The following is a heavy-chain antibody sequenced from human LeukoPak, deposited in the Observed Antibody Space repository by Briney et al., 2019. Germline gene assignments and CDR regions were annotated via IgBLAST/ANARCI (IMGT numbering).Heavy chain of an antibody. Sequence: GGSLRLSCAASGFTFSSYAMSWVRQAPGKGLEWVSAISGSGGSTYYADSVKGRFTISRDYSKNTLYLQMASLRAEDTAVYYCAKDSGYSYGYIFNYWGQGTLVTVSS. CDR1: GFTFSSYA. CDR3: AKDSGYSYGYIFNY. V-gene: IGHV3-23*01. D-gene: IGHD5-18*01. J-gene: IGHJ4*02. CDR2: ISGSGGST.